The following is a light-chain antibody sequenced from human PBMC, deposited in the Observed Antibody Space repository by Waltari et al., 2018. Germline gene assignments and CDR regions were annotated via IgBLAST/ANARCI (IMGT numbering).Light chain of an antibody. Sequence: SYVLTQPPSVSVAPGETARVTCGGDNTGSYSVHRSTRRPGQAPVLVIRYDTDRPSGIPERFSGSNSANTATLTISRVEAGDEANYYCQVWHAAIDPGVFGTGTEVTV. CDR3: QVWHAAIDPGV. CDR1: NTGSYS. V-gene: IGLV3-21*04. CDR2: YDT. J-gene: IGLJ1*01.